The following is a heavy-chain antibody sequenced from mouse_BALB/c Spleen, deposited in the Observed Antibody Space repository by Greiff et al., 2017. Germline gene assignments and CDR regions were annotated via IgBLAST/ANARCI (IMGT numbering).Heavy chain of an antibody. D-gene: IGHD2-2*01. J-gene: IGHJ3*01. CDR2: IDPANGNT. Sequence: VHVKQSGAELVKPGASVKLSCTASGFNIKDTYMHWVKQRPEQGLEWIGRIDPANGNTKYDPKFQGKATITADTSSNTAYLQLSSLTSEDTAVYYCAYYGYDSRFAYWGQGTLVTVSA. CDR1: GFNIKDTY. CDR3: AYYGYDSRFAY. V-gene: IGHV14-3*02.